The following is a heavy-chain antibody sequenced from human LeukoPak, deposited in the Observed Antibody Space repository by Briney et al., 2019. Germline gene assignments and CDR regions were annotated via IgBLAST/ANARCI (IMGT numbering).Heavy chain of an antibody. CDR3: ATMVRGVIITYYYYYMDV. CDR2: IIPIFGTA. Sequence: ASVKVSCKASGGTFSSYAISWVRQAPGQGLEWMGGIIPIFGTANYAQKFQGRVTITADESTGTAYMELSSLRSEDTAVYYCATMVRGVIITYYYYYMDVWGKGTTVTISS. V-gene: IGHV1-69*13. CDR1: GGTFSSYA. D-gene: IGHD3-10*01. J-gene: IGHJ6*03.